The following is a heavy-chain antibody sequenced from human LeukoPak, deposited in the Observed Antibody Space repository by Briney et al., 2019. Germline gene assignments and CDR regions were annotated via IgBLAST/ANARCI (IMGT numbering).Heavy chain of an antibody. J-gene: IGHJ4*02. V-gene: IGHV3-30*02. Sequence: GGSLRLSCAASGFIFDSYGMHWVRQAPGKGLEWVAFIRYDGSDKSYADSVRGRFTISRDNSKNTLSLRMNSLRPEDTAVYYCAKLPPYVVLDYWGQGALVTVSS. CDR2: IRYDGSDK. CDR1: GFIFDSYG. CDR3: AKLPPYVVLDY. D-gene: IGHD3-16*01.